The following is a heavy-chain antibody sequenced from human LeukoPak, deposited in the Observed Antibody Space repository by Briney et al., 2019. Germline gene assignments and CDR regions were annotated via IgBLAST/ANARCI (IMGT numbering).Heavy chain of an antibody. CDR3: VREEIGSCSYSSLDF. D-gene: IGHD3-22*01. CDR1: ALTLSSHE. V-gene: IGHV3-48*03. CDR2: ITSSGRPI. Sequence: PGGSLRPSCAASALTLSSHEMNWVSRAPGKWLEWISYITSSGRPIYYADSVKGRFTISRDNTNNLLYLQMNSLRAEDTAIYYCVREEIGSCSYSSLDFWGPGTLVTVSS. J-gene: IGHJ4*02.